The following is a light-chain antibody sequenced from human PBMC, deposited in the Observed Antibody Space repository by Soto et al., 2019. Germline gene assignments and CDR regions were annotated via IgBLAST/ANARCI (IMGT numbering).Light chain of an antibody. CDR2: GAS. CDR3: QQYGSSSLT. Sequence: EIVLTQSPGTLSLSPGERATLSCRASQSVSSSYLAWYQQKPGQAPRLVIYGASSKATGIPDRFSGSGSGTDFTLTISRLEPEDFAVYYCQQYGSSSLTFGQGTKVEIK. J-gene: IGKJ1*01. V-gene: IGKV3-20*01. CDR1: QSVSSSY.